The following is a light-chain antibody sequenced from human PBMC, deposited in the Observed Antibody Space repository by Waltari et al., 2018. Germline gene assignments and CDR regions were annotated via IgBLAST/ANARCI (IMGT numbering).Light chain of an antibody. V-gene: IGLV2-23*02. Sequence: QSALTQPASVSGSPAQSITISCTGSSSDVGTSNLVSWYQHHPGKAPQLIIFEVNQRPSGVSNRFSGSKSGNTASLTISGLQAEDEADYHCCSYAGNSIYVFGTGTKVTVL. CDR2: EVN. J-gene: IGLJ1*01. CDR3: CSYAGNSIYV. CDR1: SSDVGTSNL.